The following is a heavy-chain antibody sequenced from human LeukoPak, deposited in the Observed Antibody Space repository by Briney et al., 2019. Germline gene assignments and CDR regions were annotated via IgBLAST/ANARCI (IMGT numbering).Heavy chain of an antibody. CDR3: ARPLYDFWSGYPPFVAFDI. CDR1: GYSFTSYW. CDR2: IYPGDSDT. Sequence: GESLKISCKGSGYSFTSYWIGWVRQMPGKGLEWMGIIYPGDSDTRYSPSFQGQVTISADKSISTAYLQWSSLKASDTAMYYCARPLYDFWSGYPPFVAFDIWGQGTMVTVSS. D-gene: IGHD3-3*01. J-gene: IGHJ3*02. V-gene: IGHV5-51*01.